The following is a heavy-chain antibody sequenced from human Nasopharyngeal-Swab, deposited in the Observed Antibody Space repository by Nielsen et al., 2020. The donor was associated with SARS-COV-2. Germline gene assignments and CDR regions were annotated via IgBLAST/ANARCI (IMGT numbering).Heavy chain of an antibody. CDR3: ARERLGYCSSTSCYGGERYYYYYYMDV. Sequence: WIRQPPGKGLAWIGEIYHSGRTNYNPSLKSRVTISVDKSKNQFSLKLSSVTAADTAVYYCARERLGYCSSTSCYGGERYYYYYYMDVWGKGTTVTVSS. J-gene: IGHJ6*03. CDR2: IYHSGRT. D-gene: IGHD2-2*01. V-gene: IGHV4-4*02.